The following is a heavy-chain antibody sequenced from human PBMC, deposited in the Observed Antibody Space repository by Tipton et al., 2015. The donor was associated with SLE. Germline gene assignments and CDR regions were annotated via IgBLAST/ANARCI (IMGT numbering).Heavy chain of an antibody. D-gene: IGHD6-13*01. CDR3: ARVGDEAAAALGY. Sequence: LRLSCTVSGGSISSSSYYWGWIRQPPGKGLEWIGSIYYSGSAYYNPSLKSRVTISVDTSKNRFSLKLSSVTAADTAVYYCARVGDEAAAALGYWGQGTLVTVSS. CDR1: GGSISSSSYY. J-gene: IGHJ4*02. V-gene: IGHV4-39*07. CDR2: IYYSGSA.